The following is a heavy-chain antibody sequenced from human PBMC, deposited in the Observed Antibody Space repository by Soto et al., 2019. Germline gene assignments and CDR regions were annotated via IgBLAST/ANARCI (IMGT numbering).Heavy chain of an antibody. CDR3: ARGVQPYGSDY. J-gene: IGHJ4*02. Sequence: EVQLVESGGGLVQPGGSLRLSCAASGFTFSSYSMNWVRQAPGKELEWVSYISSSSSTIYYADSVKGRFTISRDNAKNSLYLQMNSLRAEDTAVYYCARGVQPYGSDYWGQGTLVTVSS. D-gene: IGHD3-10*01. V-gene: IGHV3-48*01. CDR2: ISSSSSTI. CDR1: GFTFSSYS.